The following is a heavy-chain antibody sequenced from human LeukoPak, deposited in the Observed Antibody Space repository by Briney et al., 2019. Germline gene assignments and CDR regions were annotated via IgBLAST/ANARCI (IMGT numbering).Heavy chain of an antibody. CDR3: ARPNMVRGVIRSLDP. D-gene: IGHD3-10*01. CDR1: GGSFSGYY. CDR2: IYYSGST. Sequence: NTSETLSLTCAVYGGSFSGYYWGWIRQPPGKGLEWIGSIYYSGSTYYNPSLKSRVTISVDTSKNQFSLKLSSVTAADTAVYYCARPNMVRGVIRSLDPWGQGTLVTVSS. V-gene: IGHV4-39*01. J-gene: IGHJ5*02.